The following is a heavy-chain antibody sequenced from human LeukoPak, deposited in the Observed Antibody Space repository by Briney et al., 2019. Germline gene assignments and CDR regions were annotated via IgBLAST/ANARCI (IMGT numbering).Heavy chain of an antibody. V-gene: IGHV3-33*01. CDR3: ARVAGTDAIFDY. CDR1: GFTFSSYG. J-gene: IGHJ4*02. CDR2: IWYDGSDK. Sequence: GGSLRLSCAASGFTFSSYGMHWVRQAPGKGLEWVAVIWYDGSDKYYADSVKGRFTISRDNSKDTLYLQMNSLRAEDAAVYYCARVAGTDAIFDYWGQGTLVTVSP. D-gene: IGHD1-1*01.